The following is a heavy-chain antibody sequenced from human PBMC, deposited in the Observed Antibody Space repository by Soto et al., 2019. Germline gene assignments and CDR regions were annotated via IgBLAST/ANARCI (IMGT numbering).Heavy chain of an antibody. D-gene: IGHD2-21*01. CDR2: INHSGSI. J-gene: IGHJ4*02. CDR3: ARKGGAYCGGDCYSLDY. V-gene: IGHV4-34*01. Sequence: SETLSLTCAVYGGSFNGYYWSWIRQPPGKGLEWIGEINHSGSINYNPSLKSRVTISVDTSKNQLSLKLSSVTAADTAVYYCARKGGAYCGGDCYSLDYWGQGTLVTVSS. CDR1: GGSFNGYY.